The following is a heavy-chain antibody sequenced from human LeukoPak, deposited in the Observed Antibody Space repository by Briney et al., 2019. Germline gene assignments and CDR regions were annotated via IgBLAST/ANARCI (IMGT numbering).Heavy chain of an antibody. Sequence: GGSVKVSCKASGYTFTSNYIHWVRQAPGQGLEWMGMIYPRDGSTSYAQKFQGRVTVTRDTSTSTVHMGLSGLRSEDTAVYYCARDQEGFDYWGQGTLVTVSS. CDR3: ARDQEGFDY. CDR2: IYPRDGST. J-gene: IGHJ4*02. V-gene: IGHV1-46*01. CDR1: GYTFTSNY.